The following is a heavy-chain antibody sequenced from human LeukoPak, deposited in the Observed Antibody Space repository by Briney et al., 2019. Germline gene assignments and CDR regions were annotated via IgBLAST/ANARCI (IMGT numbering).Heavy chain of an antibody. V-gene: IGHV1-69*05. J-gene: IGHJ4*02. CDR1: GGNFISYA. CDR2: IIPMFGTS. Sequence: SVKVSCKASGGNFISYAVSWVRQAPGQGLEWMGGIIPMFGTSNYAQKFQGRVTITTDESTTTAYMELSSLSSEDTAVYYCASYTLSQFWSGYYHFDYWGQGTLVSVSS. D-gene: IGHD3-3*01. CDR3: ASYTLSQFWSGYYHFDY.